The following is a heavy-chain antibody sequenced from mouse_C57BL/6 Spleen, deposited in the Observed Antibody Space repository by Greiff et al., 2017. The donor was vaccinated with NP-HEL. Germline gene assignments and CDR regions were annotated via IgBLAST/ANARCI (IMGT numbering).Heavy chain of an antibody. CDR3: DSGVVGMDY. CDR1: GFNITDYY. D-gene: IGHD1-1*01. J-gene: IGHJ4*01. Sequence: VQLQQSGAELVKPGASVKLSCTASGFNITDYYMHWVKQRTEQGLEWIGRIDPEDGETKYAPKFQGKATITADTSSNTACLQLSSLTSADTAVYYGDSGVVGMDYWGQGTSVTVSS. V-gene: IGHV14-2*01. CDR2: IDPEDGET.